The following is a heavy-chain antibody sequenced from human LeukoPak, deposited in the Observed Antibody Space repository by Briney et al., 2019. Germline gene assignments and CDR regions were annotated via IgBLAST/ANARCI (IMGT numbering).Heavy chain of an antibody. CDR3: ARVSSSGTTFDY. CDR1: GFTFSSYA. CDR2: INTDGSTT. J-gene: IGHJ4*02. D-gene: IGHD6-19*01. V-gene: IGHV3-74*01. Sequence: GGSLRLSCAASGFTFSSYAMSWVRQAPGKGLVWVSRINTDGSTTTYAESVKGRFTISRDNAKNTLYLQMNSLRAEDTAVYYCARVSSSGTTFDYWGQGTLVTVSS.